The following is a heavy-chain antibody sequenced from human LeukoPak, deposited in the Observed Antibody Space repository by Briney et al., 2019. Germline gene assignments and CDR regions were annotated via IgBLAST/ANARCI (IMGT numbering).Heavy chain of an antibody. CDR1: GGSITETTYL. J-gene: IGHJ4*02. D-gene: IGHD6-13*01. Sequence: SETLSLTCTVSGGSITETTYLWGWIRQPPGKGLEWIGSIYYRGNTYYNPSLKSRVTLFVDTSKNQFSLKLTSVTAADTAIYYCARRKVAAEIDFWGQGTLVTVSS. CDR2: IYYRGNT. CDR3: ARRKVAAEIDF. V-gene: IGHV4-39*01.